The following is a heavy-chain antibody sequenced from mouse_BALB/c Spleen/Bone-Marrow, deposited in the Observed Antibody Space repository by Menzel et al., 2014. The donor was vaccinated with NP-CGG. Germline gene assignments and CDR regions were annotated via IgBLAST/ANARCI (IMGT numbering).Heavy chain of an antibody. Sequence: EVKVVESGGGLVQPGGSLKLSCAASGFTFSSFGMHWVRQAPEKGLEWVAYISSGSSTIYYADTVKGRFTISRDNPKNTLFMQMTSLRSEDRAMYYCARGGNYAWFAYWGQGTLVTVSA. CDR1: GFTFSSFG. CDR3: ARGGNYAWFAY. CDR2: ISSGSSTI. V-gene: IGHV5-17*02. D-gene: IGHD2-1*01. J-gene: IGHJ3*01.